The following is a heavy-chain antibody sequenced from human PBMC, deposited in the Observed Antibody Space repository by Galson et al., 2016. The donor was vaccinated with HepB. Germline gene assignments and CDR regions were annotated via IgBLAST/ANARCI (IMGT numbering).Heavy chain of an antibody. J-gene: IGHJ4*02. V-gene: IGHV3-23*01. CDR3: AKDLAAGPHILVGTAADH. CDR1: GFSFSSYA. Sequence: SLRLSCAASGFSFSSYAMTWVRQPPGKGLEWVTGISDSGYATYYTDSVKGRFTISRDNSKNTLYLQMNSLRAEDTSIYYWAKDLAAGPHILVGTAADHWGQGTLVTVSS. CDR2: ISDSGYAT. D-gene: IGHD2-21*02.